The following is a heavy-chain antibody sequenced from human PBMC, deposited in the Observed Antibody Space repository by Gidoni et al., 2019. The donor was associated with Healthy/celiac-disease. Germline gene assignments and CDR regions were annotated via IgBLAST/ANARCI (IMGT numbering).Heavy chain of an antibody. CDR3: ARAAKDSSGYCLDY. D-gene: IGHD3-22*01. Sequence: QVQLVESGGGVVQPGRSLRLSCAASGFPFCSYAMHWVRQAPGKGREWVAVISYDGSNKYYADSVKGRFTISRDNSKNTLYLQMNSLRAEDTAVYYCARAAKDSSGYCLDYWGQGTLVTVSS. V-gene: IGHV3-30-3*01. CDR2: ISYDGSNK. J-gene: IGHJ4*02. CDR1: GFPFCSYA.